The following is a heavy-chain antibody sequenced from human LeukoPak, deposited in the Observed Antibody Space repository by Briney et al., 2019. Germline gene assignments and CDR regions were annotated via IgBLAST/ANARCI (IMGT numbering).Heavy chain of an antibody. Sequence: SETLSLTCTVSGGSISSGSYYWSWIRQPAGKGLEWIGRIYTSGSTNYNPSLKSRVTISVDTSKNQFSLKLSSVTAADTAVYYCARDLGYCSSTSCFYFDYWGQGTLVTVSS. V-gene: IGHV4-61*02. D-gene: IGHD2-2*03. CDR3: ARDLGYCSSTSCFYFDY. CDR1: GGSISSGSYY. J-gene: IGHJ4*02. CDR2: IYTSGST.